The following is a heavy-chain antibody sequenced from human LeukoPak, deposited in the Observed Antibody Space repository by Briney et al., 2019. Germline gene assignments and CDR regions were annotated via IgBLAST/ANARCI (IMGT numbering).Heavy chain of an antibody. D-gene: IGHD1/OR15-1a*01. CDR1: GFSFSNYW. V-gene: IGHV3-53*01. CDR2: VYSDGST. J-gene: IGHJ4*02. CDR3: ATDRWGTS. Sequence: GGSLRLSCAASGFSFSNYWMSWVRQAPGKGLEWVSVVYSDGSTFYADSVKGRFTISRDNSKNTVHLQMNSLRDEDTAVYYCATDRWGTSWGQGTLVTVSS.